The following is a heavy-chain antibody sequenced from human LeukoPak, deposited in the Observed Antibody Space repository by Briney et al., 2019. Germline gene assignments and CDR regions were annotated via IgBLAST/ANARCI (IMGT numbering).Heavy chain of an antibody. CDR2: IYTSGST. J-gene: IGHJ4*02. D-gene: IGHD5-24*01. Sequence: SETLSLTCTVSGGSIISGSYYWSWIRQPAGKGLEWIGRIYTSGSTNYNPSLKSRVTISVDTSKNQFSLKLGSVTAADTSLYYCSRGGLQRGGVDFDYWGQGTLVTVSS. V-gene: IGHV4-61*02. CDR3: SRGGLQRGGVDFDY. CDR1: GGSIISGSYY.